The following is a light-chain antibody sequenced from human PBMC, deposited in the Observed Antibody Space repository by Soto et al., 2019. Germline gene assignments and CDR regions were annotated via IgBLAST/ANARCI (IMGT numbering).Light chain of an antibody. CDR3: SSYTTSGTHV. CDR2: EVS. Sequence: QSALTQPASVSGSPGQSITISCTGTSSDVGGYNYLSWYQQHPGKAPRVMIYEVSNRPSGVSNRFSGSKSGNTASLTISGLQDEDEADYFCSSYTTSGTHVFGGGTKLTVL. J-gene: IGLJ3*02. CDR1: SSDVGGYNY. V-gene: IGLV2-14*01.